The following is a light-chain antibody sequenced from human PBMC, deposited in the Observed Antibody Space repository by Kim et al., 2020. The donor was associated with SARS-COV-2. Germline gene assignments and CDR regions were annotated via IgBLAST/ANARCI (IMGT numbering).Light chain of an antibody. CDR1: ESIGTW. CDR2: LAS. Sequence: SAPVGDRVTITCRARESIGTWLAWYQQKPGRAPRLLIYLASTLENGVPSRFSGTGSGTEFSLSITSLQPDDFATYYCQHYSRFPYTFGQGTKLEI. J-gene: IGKJ2*01. V-gene: IGKV1-5*03. CDR3: QHYSRFPYT.